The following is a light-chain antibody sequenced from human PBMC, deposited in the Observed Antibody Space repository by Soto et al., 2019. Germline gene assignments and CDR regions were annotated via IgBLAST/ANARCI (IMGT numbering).Light chain of an antibody. V-gene: IGKV3-11*01. Sequence: EIVLTQSPATLSLSPGERATLSCRASQNVSSYLAWYQQKPGQAPRLLIYDASNRATGITARFSGSGSGTDFTLTISSLEPEDFAVYYCQQRSNWPWTFGQGTKVEIK. CDR3: QQRSNWPWT. CDR2: DAS. J-gene: IGKJ1*01. CDR1: QNVSSY.